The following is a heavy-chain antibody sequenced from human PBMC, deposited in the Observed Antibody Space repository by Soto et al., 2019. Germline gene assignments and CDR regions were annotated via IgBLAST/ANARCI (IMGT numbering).Heavy chain of an antibody. CDR2: IIPIFGTA. CDR3: ATYYYDSSGYYYFDY. D-gene: IGHD3-22*01. CDR1: GGTFSSYA. V-gene: IGHV1-69*12. J-gene: IGHJ4*02. Sequence: QVQLVQSGAEVKKPGSSVKVSCKASGGTFSSYAISWVRQAPGQGLEWMGGIIPIFGTANYAQKFQGRVTITADESTSTAYMKLSSLRSEDTAVYYCATYYYDSSGYYYFDYWGQGTLVTVSS.